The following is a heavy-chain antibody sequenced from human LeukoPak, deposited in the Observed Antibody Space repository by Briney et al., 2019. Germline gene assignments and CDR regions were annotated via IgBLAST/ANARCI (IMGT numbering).Heavy chain of an antibody. CDR2: ISAYNGNT. J-gene: IGHJ3*02. V-gene: IGHV1-18*01. CDR1: GSTFTSYS. D-gene: IGHD1-7*01. CDR3: ARSITGTTPGAFDI. Sequence: GASVKVSCKASGSTFTSYSISWVRKAPGQGLGWMGWISAYNGNTSYAQKLQGRVTMTTDTSTSTAYMELRSLRSDDTAVYYCARSITGTTPGAFDIWGQGTMVTVSS.